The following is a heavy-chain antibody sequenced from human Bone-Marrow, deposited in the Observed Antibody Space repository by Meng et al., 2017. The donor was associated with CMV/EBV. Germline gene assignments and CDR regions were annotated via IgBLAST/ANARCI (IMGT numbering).Heavy chain of an antibody. J-gene: IGHJ6*02. CDR2: INPSGGST. Sequence: ASVKVSCKASGYTFTSYYMHWVRQAPGQGLEWMGIINPSGGSTSYAQKFQGRVTTTRDTSTSTVYMELSSLRSEDTAVYYCARDLGGGLQYTYYYYGMDGWGQGTTVTVSS. CDR3: ARDLGGGLQYTYYYYGMDG. CDR1: GYTFTSYY. V-gene: IGHV1-46*01. D-gene: IGHD3-16*01.